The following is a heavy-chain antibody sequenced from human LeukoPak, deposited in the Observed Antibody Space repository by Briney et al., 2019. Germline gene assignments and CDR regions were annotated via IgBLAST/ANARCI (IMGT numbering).Heavy chain of an antibody. Sequence: SETLSLTCTVSGDSISSHYWTWIRQPPGKGLQWIGYTYNSGITNYSPSLKSRVTISVDMSKNQFSLRLNSVTAADTAVYYCARGFSNGGLHYYYYYYMDVWGKGTTVTVSS. CDR3: ARGFSNGGLHYYYYYYMDV. J-gene: IGHJ6*03. CDR1: GDSISSHY. D-gene: IGHD6-25*01. V-gene: IGHV4-59*11. CDR2: TYNSGIT.